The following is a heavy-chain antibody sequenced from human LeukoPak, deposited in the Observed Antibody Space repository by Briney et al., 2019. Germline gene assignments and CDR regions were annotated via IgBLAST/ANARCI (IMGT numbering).Heavy chain of an antibody. CDR3: AKDLGRVEWLLYSFDY. CDR1: GFTFSSYW. V-gene: IGHV3-7*01. D-gene: IGHD3-3*01. CDR2: IKQDGSEK. Sequence: GGSLRLSCAASGFTFSSYWMSWVRQAPGKGLEWVANIKQDGSEKYYVDSVKGRFTISRDNAKNSLYLQMNSLRAEGTAVYYCAKDLGRVEWLLYSFDYWGQGTLVTVSS. J-gene: IGHJ4*02.